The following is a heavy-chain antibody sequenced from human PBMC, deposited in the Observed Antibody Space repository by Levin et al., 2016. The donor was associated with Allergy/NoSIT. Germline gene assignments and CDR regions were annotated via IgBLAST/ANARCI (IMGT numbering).Heavy chain of an antibody. CDR1: GFTFDDYA. CDR2: ISWNSGSI. CDR3: AKDISRFLEGGWFDP. J-gene: IGHJ5*02. D-gene: IGHD3-3*01. Sequence: SLKISCAASGFTFDDYAMHWVRQAPGKGLEWVSGISWNSGSIGYADSVKGRFTISRDNAKNSLYLQMNSLRAEDTALYYCAKDISRFLEGGWFDPWGQGTLVTVSS. V-gene: IGHV3-9*01.